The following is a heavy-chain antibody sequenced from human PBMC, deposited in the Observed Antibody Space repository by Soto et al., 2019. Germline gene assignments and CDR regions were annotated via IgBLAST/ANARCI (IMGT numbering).Heavy chain of an antibody. V-gene: IGHV4-30-2*01. J-gene: IGHJ6*02. CDR1: NGSVSSGTYS. CDR2: IYYSGTT. Sequence: SETLSLTCTVSNGSVSSGTYSWSGVRQPPGKGLEWIGYIYYSGTTYYTPSLKSLLTMSIDRANDHFSLNLTSVTAADTAVYFCARCNYYYGMDVWGQGITVTVSS. CDR3: ARCNYYYGMDV.